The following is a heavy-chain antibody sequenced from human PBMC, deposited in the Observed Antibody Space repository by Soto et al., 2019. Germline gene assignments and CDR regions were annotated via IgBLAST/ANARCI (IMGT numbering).Heavy chain of an antibody. CDR1: GFTFSSYA. V-gene: IGHV3-23*01. CDR2: ISGSGGST. CDR3: AKTVTTTYWYFDL. Sequence: VGSLRLSCAASGFTFSSYAMSWVRQAPGKGLEWVSAISGSGGSTYYADSVKGRFTISRDNSKDTLYLQMNSLRAEDTAVYYCAKTVTTTYWYFDLWGRGTLVTVSS. D-gene: IGHD4-17*01. J-gene: IGHJ2*01.